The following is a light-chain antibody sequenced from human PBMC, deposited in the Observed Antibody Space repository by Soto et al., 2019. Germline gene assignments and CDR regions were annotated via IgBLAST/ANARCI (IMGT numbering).Light chain of an antibody. J-gene: IGLJ1*01. CDR3: CSYAGRDTLYV. CDR2: DVS. Sequence: QSALTQPRSASGSPGQSVTISCTGTSTDVGGYNYVSWYQQHPGKVPKLMLYDVSKRPSGVPDRFSGSKSGNPASLTISGRQAEDEADYYCCSYAGRDTLYVFGSGTKLTVL. V-gene: IGLV2-11*01. CDR1: STDVGGYNY.